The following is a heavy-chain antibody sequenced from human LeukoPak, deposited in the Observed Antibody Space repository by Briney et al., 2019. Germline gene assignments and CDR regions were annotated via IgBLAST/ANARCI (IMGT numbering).Heavy chain of an antibody. J-gene: IGHJ4*02. Sequence: ASVKVSCKVSGYTLTELSMHWVRQAPGKGLEWMGGFDPEDGETSYAQKFQGRVTMTRDMSTSTAYMELSSLRSEDTAVYYCAAGLDPLLYEIYFDYWGQGTLVTVSS. V-gene: IGHV1-24*01. CDR3: AAGLDPLLYEIYFDY. CDR1: GYTLTELS. CDR2: FDPEDGET. D-gene: IGHD2-2*02.